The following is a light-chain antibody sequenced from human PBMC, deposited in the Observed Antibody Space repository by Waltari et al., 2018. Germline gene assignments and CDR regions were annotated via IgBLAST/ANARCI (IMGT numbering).Light chain of an antibody. CDR1: QSVSSN. CDR3: QQYHDWPRT. J-gene: IGKJ1*01. CDR2: GAS. Sequence: EIVMTQSPATLSVSPGERATLSCRASQSVSSNLAWFQQKRGQAPRLLFYGASTRATGVPARFSGSGSGTDFTLTISSLQSEDLAVYYCQQYHDWPRTFGQGTKVEIK. V-gene: IGKV3-15*01.